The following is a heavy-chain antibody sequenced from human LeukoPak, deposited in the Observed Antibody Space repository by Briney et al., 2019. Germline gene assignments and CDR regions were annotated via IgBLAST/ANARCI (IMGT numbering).Heavy chain of an antibody. CDR3: ARGGYCSSTSCYNGVWFDP. Sequence: GGSLRLSCAASGFTFSSYDMHWVRQATGKGLEWVSAIGTAGDTYYPGSVKGRFTISRENAKNSLYLQMNSLRAGDTAVYYCARGGYCSSTSCYNGVWFDPWGQGTLVTVPS. CDR2: IGTAGDT. J-gene: IGHJ5*02. CDR1: GFTFSSYD. V-gene: IGHV3-13*01. D-gene: IGHD2-2*02.